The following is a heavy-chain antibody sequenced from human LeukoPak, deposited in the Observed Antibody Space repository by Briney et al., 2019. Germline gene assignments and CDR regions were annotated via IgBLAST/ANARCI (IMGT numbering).Heavy chain of an antibody. Sequence: GGSLRLSCAASGFTFSSYGMHWVRQAPGQGLEWMGIINPSGGSTSYAQKFQGRVTMTRDTSTSTVYMELSSLRSEDTAVYYCARGEINYGGNSLDFDYWGQGTLVTVSS. J-gene: IGHJ4*02. D-gene: IGHD4-23*01. CDR3: ARGEINYGGNSLDFDY. CDR1: GFTFSSYG. V-gene: IGHV1-46*01. CDR2: INPSGGST.